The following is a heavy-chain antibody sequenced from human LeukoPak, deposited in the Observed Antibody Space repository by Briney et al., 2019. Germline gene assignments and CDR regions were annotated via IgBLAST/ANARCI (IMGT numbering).Heavy chain of an antibody. CDR3: AKGGVPNYGGNSRHYYFDY. D-gene: IGHD4-23*01. Sequence: PGGSLRLSCAASGFTFSSYALSWVRQTPGKGLEWVSAISGSGGSTYYADSVKGRFTISRDNSKNTLYLQMNSLRAEDTAVYYCAKGGVPNYGGNSRHYYFDYWGQGTLVTVSS. J-gene: IGHJ4*02. CDR2: ISGSGGST. V-gene: IGHV3-23*01. CDR1: GFTFSSYA.